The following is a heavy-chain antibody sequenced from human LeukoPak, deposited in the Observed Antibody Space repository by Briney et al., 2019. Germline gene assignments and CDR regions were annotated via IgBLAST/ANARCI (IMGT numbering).Heavy chain of an antibody. V-gene: IGHV3-7*01. CDR3: ASSEGYSYGYNY. CDR2: IKQDGSEK. CDR1: GFDFSTYA. D-gene: IGHD5-18*01. J-gene: IGHJ4*02. Sequence: PGGTLRLSCAASGFDFSTYAMSWVRQAPGKGLEWVANIKQDGSEKYYVDSVKGRFTISRDNAKNSLYLQMNSLRAEDTAVYYCASSEGYSYGYNYWGQGTLVTVSS.